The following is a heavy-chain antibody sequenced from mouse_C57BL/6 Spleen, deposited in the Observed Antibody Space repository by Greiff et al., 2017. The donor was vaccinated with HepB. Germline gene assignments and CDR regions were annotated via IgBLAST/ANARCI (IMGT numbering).Heavy chain of an antibody. Sequence: EVQLQQSGPELVQPGASVKMSCKASGYTFTDYNMHWVKPSHGKSLEWIGYINPNNGGTSYHQKFKGKATLTVNKSSSTAYMELRSLTSEESAVYYCAPSLVQGDYFDYWGQGTTLTVSS. CDR1: GYTFTDYN. CDR3: APSLVQGDYFDY. J-gene: IGHJ2*01. V-gene: IGHV1-22*01. D-gene: IGHD1-1*01. CDR2: INPNNGGT.